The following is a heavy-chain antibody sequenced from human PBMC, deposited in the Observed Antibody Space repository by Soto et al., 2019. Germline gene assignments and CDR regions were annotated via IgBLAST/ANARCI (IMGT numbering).Heavy chain of an antibody. Sequence: EVQLVESGGGLVKPGGSLRLSCAASGFTFSSYSMNWVRQAPGKGLEWVAYISSSSSYIYYADSVKGRFTISRDNAKNPLYLQMNSLRAEYTAVYYCAREPLEDYYGSGKTDGFDYWGQGTLVTVSS. J-gene: IGHJ4*02. CDR1: GFTFSSYS. CDR2: ISSSSSYI. V-gene: IGHV3-21*01. D-gene: IGHD3-10*01. CDR3: AREPLEDYYGSGKTDGFDY.